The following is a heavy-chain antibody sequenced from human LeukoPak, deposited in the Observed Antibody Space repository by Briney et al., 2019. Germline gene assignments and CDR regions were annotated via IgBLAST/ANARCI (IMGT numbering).Heavy chain of an antibody. CDR3: AGDLYYDSSGAGYYYYYMDV. CDR1: GYTFTSYG. J-gene: IGHJ6*03. Sequence: ASVKVSCKASGYTFTSYGISWVRQAPGQGLEWMGWISAYNGNTNYAQKLQGRVTMTTDTSTSTAYMELRSLRSDDTAVYYCAGDLYYDSSGAGYYYYYMDVWGKGTTVTVSS. CDR2: ISAYNGNT. D-gene: IGHD3-22*01. V-gene: IGHV1-18*01.